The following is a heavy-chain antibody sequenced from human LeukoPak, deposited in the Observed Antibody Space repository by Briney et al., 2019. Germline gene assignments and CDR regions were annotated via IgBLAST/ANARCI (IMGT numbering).Heavy chain of an antibody. Sequence: SETLPLTCTVSGGSISSYYWSWIRQPPGKGLEWIGYIYYSGSTNYNPSLKSRVTISVDTSKNQFSLKLSSVTAADTAVYYCARGIRGYSYYYYYGMDVWGQGTTVTVSS. CDR3: ARGIRGYSYYYYYGMDV. V-gene: IGHV4-59*08. D-gene: IGHD5-18*01. CDR2: IYYSGST. CDR1: GGSISSYY. J-gene: IGHJ6*02.